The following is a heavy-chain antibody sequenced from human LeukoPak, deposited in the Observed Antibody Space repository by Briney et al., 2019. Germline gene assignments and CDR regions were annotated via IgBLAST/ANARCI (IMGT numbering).Heavy chain of an antibody. CDR2: ISYDGSNK. Sequence: GGSLRLSCVVSGFTFSSYDMHWVRQAPGKGLEWVAVISYDGSNKYYADSVKGRFTISRDNSKNTLYLQMNSLRAEDTAVYYCAKDWGYYGSGLNRGYFDYWGQGTLVTVSS. CDR1: GFTFSSYD. J-gene: IGHJ4*02. D-gene: IGHD3-10*01. V-gene: IGHV3-30*18. CDR3: AKDWGYYGSGLNRGYFDY.